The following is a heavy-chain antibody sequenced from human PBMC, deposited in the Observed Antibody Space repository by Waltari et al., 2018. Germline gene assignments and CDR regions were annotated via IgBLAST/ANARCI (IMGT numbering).Heavy chain of an antibody. CDR1: GFTCSDYW. Sequence: EVQLVESGGGLVQHGGSLRLSCAAFGFTCSDYWMTWVRQASGKGLEWVANIKKDGGEKYYVDSVKGRFTVSRDNAKNSLYLQMSSLRAEDTAVYYCARDRGYCGGDCYKNLDSWGQGTLVAVSS. CDR2: IKKDGGEK. D-gene: IGHD2-21*01. J-gene: IGHJ4*02. CDR3: ARDRGYCGGDCYKNLDS. V-gene: IGHV3-7*01.